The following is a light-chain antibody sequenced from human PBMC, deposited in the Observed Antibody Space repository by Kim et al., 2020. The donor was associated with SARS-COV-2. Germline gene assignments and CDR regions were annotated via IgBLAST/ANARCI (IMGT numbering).Light chain of an antibody. J-gene: IGLJ3*02. CDR3: QTWVTGIRV. CDR1: IEHSSNA. CDR2: LNGDGSH. Sequence: QLVLTQSPSASASLGASVKLTCTLNIEHSSNAIAWHQKQPDKGPRFLMKLNGDGSHKKGDGIPDRFSGSSSGAERYLTISSLQSEDEADYYCQTWVTGIRVFGGGTKLTVL. V-gene: IGLV4-69*01.